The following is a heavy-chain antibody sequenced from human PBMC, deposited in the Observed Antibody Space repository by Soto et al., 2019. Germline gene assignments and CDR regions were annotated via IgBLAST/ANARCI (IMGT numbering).Heavy chain of an antibody. CDR3: VTVQSKVADTNYRGYHYSGMDV. J-gene: IGHJ6*02. CDR2: ISYDGSYK. Sequence: QVHLVESGGGVVQPGRSLRLSCAASGFTFSTYAMHWVRQAPGKGLEWVAGISYDGSYKYYADSVKGRFTISRDHSKNMLYVQMNTLGAEYTAVYYCVTVQSKVADTNYRGYHYSGMDVWGQGTTVTVSS. D-gene: IGHD4-4*01. CDR1: GFTFSTYA. V-gene: IGHV3-30*04.